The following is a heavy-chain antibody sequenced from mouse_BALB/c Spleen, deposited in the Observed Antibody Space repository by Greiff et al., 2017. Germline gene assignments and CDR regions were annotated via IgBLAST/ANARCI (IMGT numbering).Heavy chain of an antibody. D-gene: IGHD2-3*01. J-gene: IGHJ3*01. V-gene: IGHV14-3*02. CDR3: ARYDDGFSWFAY. CDR1: GFNIKDTY. CDR2: IDPANGNT. Sequence: EVQLVESGAELVKPGASVKLSCTASGFNIKDTYMHWVKQRPEQGLEWIGRIDPANGNTKYDPKFQGKATITADTSSNTAYLQLSSLTSEDTAVYYCARYDDGFSWFAYWGQGTLVTVSA.